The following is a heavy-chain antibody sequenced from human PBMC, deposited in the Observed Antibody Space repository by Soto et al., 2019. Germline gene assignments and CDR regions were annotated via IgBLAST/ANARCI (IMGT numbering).Heavy chain of an antibody. D-gene: IGHD1-26*01. CDR2: ISGSGGST. V-gene: IGHV3-23*01. Sequence: EVQLLESGGGLVQPGGSLRLSCAASGFTFSSYAMSWVRQAPGKRLEWVSVISGSGGSTYYADSVKGRFTISRDNSKNTLYLQMNSLRAEDTAVYYCARRGSGIYYDYWGQGTLVTVSS. CDR1: GFTFSSYA. J-gene: IGHJ4*02. CDR3: ARRGSGIYYDY.